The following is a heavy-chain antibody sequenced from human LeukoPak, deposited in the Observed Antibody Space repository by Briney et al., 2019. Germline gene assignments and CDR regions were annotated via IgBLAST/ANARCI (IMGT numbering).Heavy chain of an antibody. Sequence: GGSLRLSCAASGFTFSSYTMNWVRQAPGKGLEWVSSISSSSSYIDYAESVKGRFTMSRDNAKNSLYLQMNSLRAEDTAVYYCARATTYDILTGYFDYWGQGTLVTVSS. V-gene: IGHV3-21*01. J-gene: IGHJ4*02. CDR3: ARATTYDILTGYFDY. CDR2: ISSSSSYI. D-gene: IGHD3-9*01. CDR1: GFTFSSYT.